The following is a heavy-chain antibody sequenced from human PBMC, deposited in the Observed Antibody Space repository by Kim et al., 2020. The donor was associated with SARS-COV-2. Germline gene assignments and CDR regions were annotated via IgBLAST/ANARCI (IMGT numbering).Heavy chain of an antibody. V-gene: IGHV4-59*08. J-gene: IGHJ4*01. CDR3: VRGTAAMTLSWCDY. CDR2: MYYSCSS. Sequence: SETLSLTCTVSGGSISSYDWSWIRKRQGQGLEWICYMYYSCSSNYNSNPKSRIRITVETSKNKLSFKLNSGSAADAGAYDYVRGTAAMTLSWCDYW. D-gene: IGHD2-2*01. CDR1: GGSISSYD.